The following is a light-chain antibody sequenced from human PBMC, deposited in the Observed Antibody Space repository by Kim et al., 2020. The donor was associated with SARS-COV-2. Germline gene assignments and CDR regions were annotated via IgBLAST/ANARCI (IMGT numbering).Light chain of an antibody. CDR3: QAWDSSRVV. Sequence: SVSPGQTASITCAGDKLGDKYACWYQQKPGQSPVLVIYQDSKRPSGIPERFSGSSSGNTATLTISGTQAMDEADYYCQAWDSSRVVFGGGTQLTVL. J-gene: IGLJ2*01. V-gene: IGLV3-1*01. CDR2: QDS. CDR1: KLGDKY.